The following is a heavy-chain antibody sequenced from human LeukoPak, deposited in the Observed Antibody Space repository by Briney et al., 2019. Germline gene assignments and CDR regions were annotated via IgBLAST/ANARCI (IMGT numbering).Heavy chain of an antibody. CDR1: GFTSSSYW. Sequence: GGSLRLSCAASGFTSSSYWMHWVRQAPGKGLMWVSRIKSDGSGTSYADSVKGRFTISRDNARNTLYLQMNSLRPEDTAIYYCASDRVFYGLDVWGQGTTVTVSS. CDR2: IKSDGSGT. J-gene: IGHJ6*02. CDR3: ASDRVFYGLDV. V-gene: IGHV3-74*01.